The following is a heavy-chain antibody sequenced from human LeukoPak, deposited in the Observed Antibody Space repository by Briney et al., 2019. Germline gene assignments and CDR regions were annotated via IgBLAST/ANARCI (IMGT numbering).Heavy chain of an antibody. CDR1: GFTFDDYA. V-gene: IGHV3-9*01. Sequence: GGSLRLPCAASGFTFDDYAMHWVRQAPGKGLGWVSGISWNSGSIGYADSVKGRFTISRDNAKNSLYLQMNSLRAEDTALYYCAKDMSGGYNEGGGFDYWGQGTLVTVSS. CDR2: ISWNSGSI. D-gene: IGHD5-24*01. J-gene: IGHJ4*02. CDR3: AKDMSGGYNEGGGFDY.